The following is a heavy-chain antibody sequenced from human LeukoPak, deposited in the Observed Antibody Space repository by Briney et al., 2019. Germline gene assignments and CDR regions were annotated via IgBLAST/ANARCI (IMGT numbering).Heavy chain of an antibody. V-gene: IGHV3-74*01. CDR3: STGSGHAFDI. Sequence: GGSLRLSCAASGYTFSSYWMHWVRQVPGKGLVWVSRINSDGSSTSYADSVKGRFTISRDNAKNTLYVQMNSLRAEDTAVYYCSTGSGHAFDIWGRGTMVTVSS. D-gene: IGHD3-10*01. CDR2: INSDGSST. CDR1: GYTFSSYW. J-gene: IGHJ3*02.